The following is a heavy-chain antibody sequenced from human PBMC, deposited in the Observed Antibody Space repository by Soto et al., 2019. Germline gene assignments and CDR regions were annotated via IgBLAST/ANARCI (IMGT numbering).Heavy chain of an antibody. CDR3: ATPPAADYYDSSGYFREWFDP. D-gene: IGHD3-22*01. V-gene: IGHV4-39*01. J-gene: IGHJ5*02. CDR2: IYYSGST. CDR1: GGSISSSSYY. Sequence: SETLSLTCTVSGGSISSSSYYWGWIRQPPGKGLEWIGSIYYSGSTYYNPSLKSRVTISVDTSKNQFSLKLSSVTAADTAVYYCATPPAADYYDSSGYFREWFDPWGQGTLVTVSS.